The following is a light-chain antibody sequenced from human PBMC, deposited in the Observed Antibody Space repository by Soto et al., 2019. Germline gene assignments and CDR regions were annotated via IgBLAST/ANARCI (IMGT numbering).Light chain of an antibody. Sequence: DIQMTQSPSSLSASVGDRVTITCRASQTIDTYLNWYQQNPGKAPKLLIYAASTLQNGVPSSFSGSGSGTGFTLTISSLQPEDFATYYCQQSTDIPYTFGQGTKLEIK. J-gene: IGKJ2*01. CDR2: AAS. V-gene: IGKV1-39*01. CDR1: QTIDTY. CDR3: QQSTDIPYT.